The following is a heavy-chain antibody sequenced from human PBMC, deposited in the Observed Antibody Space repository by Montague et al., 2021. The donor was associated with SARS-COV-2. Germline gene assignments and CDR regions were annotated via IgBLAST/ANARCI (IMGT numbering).Heavy chain of an antibody. D-gene: IGHD3-22*01. CDR2: ISSSGRTI. CDR3: ARSYYYDSSGYYPDAFDI. V-gene: IGHV3-48*03. J-gene: IGHJ3*02. CDR1: GFTFSSSE. Sequence: SLRLSCAASGFTFSSSEMNWVRQAPGKGLEWVSYISSSGRTIYYADSVKGRFTISRYNAKNSLYLQMNSLRAEDTAVYYCARSYYYDSSGYYPDAFDIWGQGTMVTVSS.